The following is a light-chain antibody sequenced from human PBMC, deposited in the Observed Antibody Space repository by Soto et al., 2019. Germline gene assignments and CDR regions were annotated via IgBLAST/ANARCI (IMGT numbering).Light chain of an antibody. J-gene: IGKJ2*01. Sequence: AIQLTQSPSSLSASVGDRVTITCLASQGISSALAWYQQKPGKAPKLLIYDASNLESGVPSRFSGSGSGTDFTLTISRLQPEDFATYYCQQFNSYSYTFGQGTKLEIK. CDR3: QQFNSYSYT. V-gene: IGKV1-13*02. CDR2: DAS. CDR1: QGISSA.